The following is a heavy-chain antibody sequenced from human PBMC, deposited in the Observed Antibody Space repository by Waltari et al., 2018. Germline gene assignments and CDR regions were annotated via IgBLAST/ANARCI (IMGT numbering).Heavy chain of an antibody. D-gene: IGHD6-13*01. CDR1: GGSISSYY. V-gene: IGHV4-4*07. CDR3: ASTRIPLEQLGPRDYYYYYYMDV. CDR2: IYTSGST. Sequence: QVQLQESGPGLVKPSETLSLTCTVSGGSISSYYWSWIRQPAGKGLEWIGRIYTSGSTNYNPSLKSRVTMSVDTSKNQFSLKLSSVTAADTAVYYCASTRIPLEQLGPRDYYYYYYMDVWGKGTTVTVSS. J-gene: IGHJ6*03.